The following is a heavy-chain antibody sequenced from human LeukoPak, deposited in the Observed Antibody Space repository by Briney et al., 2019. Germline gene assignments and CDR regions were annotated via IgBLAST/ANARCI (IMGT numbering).Heavy chain of an antibody. D-gene: IGHD6-13*01. CDR3: ASGSSWYVWRFDP. V-gene: IGHV4-34*01. CDR2: INHSGST. CDR1: GGSFSGYY. Sequence: SETLSLTCAVYGGSFSGYYWSWIRQPPGKGLEWIGEINHSGSTNYNPSLKSRVTISVDTSKNQFSLKLSSVTAADTAVYYCASGSSWYVWRFDPWGQGTLVTVSS. J-gene: IGHJ5*02.